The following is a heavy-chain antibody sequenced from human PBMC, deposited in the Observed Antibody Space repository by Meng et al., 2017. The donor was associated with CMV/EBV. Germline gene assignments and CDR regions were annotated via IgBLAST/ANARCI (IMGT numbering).Heavy chain of an antibody. Sequence: ASVKVSCKASGYTFTSYDINWVRQATGQGLEGMGWMNPNSGNTGYAQKFQGRVTMTRNTSISTAYMELSSLRSEDTAVYYCARAYPGYHYDFWSGYYKNYYYGMDVWGQGTTVTVSS. J-gene: IGHJ6*02. D-gene: IGHD3-3*01. CDR1: GYTFTSYD. CDR2: MNPNSGNT. CDR3: ARAYPGYHYDFWSGYYKNYYYGMDV. V-gene: IGHV1-8*01.